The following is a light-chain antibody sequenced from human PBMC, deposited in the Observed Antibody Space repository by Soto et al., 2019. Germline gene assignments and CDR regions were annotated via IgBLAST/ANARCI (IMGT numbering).Light chain of an antibody. J-gene: IGLJ1*01. CDR1: SSDVGGYNY. V-gene: IGLV2-11*01. CDR2: DVT. CDR3: CSYVDTYFYA. Sequence: QSVLTQPRSVSGSPGQSVTISCTGTSSDVGGYNYVSWYQHHPGRAPKLIIYDVTQRPSGIPDRFSGSKSGNTASLTISGLQADDEADYHCCSYVDTYFYAFGTGTKVTVL.